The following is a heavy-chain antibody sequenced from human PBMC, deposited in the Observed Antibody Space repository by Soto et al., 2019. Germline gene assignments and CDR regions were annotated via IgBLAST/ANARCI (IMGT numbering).Heavy chain of an antibody. Sequence: QVQLVQSGAEVKKPGSSVKVSCKASGGTFNNHAISWVRQAPGQGLEWMGGIIPMFGTANYAREFQGRVTITADESTSTAYMELRSLRSEDTAVYYCARGVHYDSSGYYYFYWGQGTLVTVSS. V-gene: IGHV1-69*01. CDR3: ARGVHYDSSGYYYFY. D-gene: IGHD3-22*01. CDR2: IIPMFGTA. J-gene: IGHJ4*02. CDR1: GGTFNNHA.